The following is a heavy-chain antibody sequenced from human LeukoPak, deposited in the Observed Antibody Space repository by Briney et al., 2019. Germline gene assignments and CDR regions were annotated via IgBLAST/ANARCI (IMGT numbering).Heavy chain of an antibody. CDR1: RYTFTSYD. D-gene: IGHD3-10*01. CDR2: MNPNTGRT. V-gene: IGHV1-8*01. Sequence: GASVKVSCKASRYTFTSYDINWVREAAGHGLEWMGWMNPNTGRTGYAHKFQGRITMARDTSINTAYMELTNLRSEDTAIYYCARLSQTPDYYTLGGYYYLGYWGQGTPVTVSS. J-gene: IGHJ4*02. CDR3: ARLSQTPDYYTLGGYYYLGY.